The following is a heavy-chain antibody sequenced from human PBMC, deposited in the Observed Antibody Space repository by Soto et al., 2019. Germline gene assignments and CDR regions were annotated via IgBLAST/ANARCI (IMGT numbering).Heavy chain of an antibody. CDR3: ATHSSGWNYYYGTHV. V-gene: IGHV5-10-1*01. CDR2: IDPSDSYT. J-gene: IGHJ6*02. Sequence: GESLKISCKGSGYSFTSYWISWVRQMPGKGLEWMGRIDPSDSYTNYSPSFQGHVTISADKSISTAYLQWSSLKASDTAMYYCATHSSGWNYYYGTHVCGQGTTVAVYS. CDR1: GYSFTSYW. D-gene: IGHD6-19*01.